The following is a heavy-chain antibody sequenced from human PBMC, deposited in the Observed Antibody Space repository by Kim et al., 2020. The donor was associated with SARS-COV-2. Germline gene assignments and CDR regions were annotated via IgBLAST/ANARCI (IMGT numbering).Heavy chain of an antibody. CDR3: ARDGELTFGGVIVRGHYYYYGMDV. J-gene: IGHJ6*02. CDR2: INPNSGGT. D-gene: IGHD3-16*02. Sequence: ASVKVSCKASGYTFTGYYMHWVRQAPGQGLEWMGRINPNSGGTNYAQKFQGRVTMTRDTSISTAYMELSRLRSDDTAVYYCARDGELTFGGVIVRGHYYYYGMDVWGQGTTVTVSS. V-gene: IGHV1-2*06. CDR1: GYTFTGYY.